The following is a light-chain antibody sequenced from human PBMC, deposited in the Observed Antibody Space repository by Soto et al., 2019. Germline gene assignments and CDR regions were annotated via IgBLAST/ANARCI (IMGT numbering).Light chain of an antibody. Sequence: DIQMTQSPSSVSASVGDRVTITCRASQGISSWLGWYQQKPGKAPQHLIYAASILQSGVPSRFSGSGSGTDFPLNISSLQPEDFATYYCQQANSFPFTFGGGTKVEIK. CDR3: QQANSFPFT. CDR1: QGISSW. V-gene: IGKV1D-12*01. J-gene: IGKJ4*01. CDR2: AAS.